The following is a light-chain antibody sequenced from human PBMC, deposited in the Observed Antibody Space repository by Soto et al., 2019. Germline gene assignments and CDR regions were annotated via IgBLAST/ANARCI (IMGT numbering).Light chain of an antibody. J-gene: IGKJ1*01. V-gene: IGKV3-15*01. CDR1: LSVGTN. CDR2: GAT. CDR3: QHHNNWPPGT. Sequence: VMTQSPATLSVSPGERATLSCRASLSVGTNLAWYQQKPGQPPRLLIYGATTRATGIPARFSGSGSGTELTLTISSRQSEDFAVYYCQHHNNWPPGTFGQGTRVEIK.